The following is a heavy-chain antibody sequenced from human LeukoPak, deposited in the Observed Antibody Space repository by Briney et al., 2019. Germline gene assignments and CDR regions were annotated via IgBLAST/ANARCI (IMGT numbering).Heavy chain of an antibody. D-gene: IGHD2-15*01. J-gene: IGHJ4*02. CDR2: INPNSGGT. Sequence: ASVKVSCKASGYIFTAYYIHWGRQAPGQGLEWMGWINPNSGGTTFAQTFQDRVTMTRDTSISTVYMELSSLRSDDTAVYYCTRDPPRRCSGVTCYPYWGQGTLVTVSS. CDR3: TRDPPRRCSGVTCYPY. CDR1: GYIFTAYY. V-gene: IGHV1-2*02.